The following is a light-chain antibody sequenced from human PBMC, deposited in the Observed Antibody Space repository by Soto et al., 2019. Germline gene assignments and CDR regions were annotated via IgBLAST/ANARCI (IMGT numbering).Light chain of an antibody. CDR2: QDS. CDR1: KLGDKY. V-gene: IGLV3-1*01. J-gene: IGLJ2*01. CDR3: QAWDRAGV. Sequence: SYELTQPPSVSVSPGQTASITCSGDKLGDKYACWYQQKPGQSPVLVIYQDSKRPSGIPERFSGSNSGNTATLTISGTQAMDEADYYCQAWDRAGVFGGGTKLTV.